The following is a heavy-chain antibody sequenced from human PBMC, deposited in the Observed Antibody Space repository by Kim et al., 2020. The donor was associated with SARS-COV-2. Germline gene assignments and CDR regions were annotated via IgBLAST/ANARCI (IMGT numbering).Heavy chain of an antibody. CDR2: T. V-gene: IGHV4-34*01. Sequence: THYNPSLTSRVTRSVDTSKNQFSLKLSSVTAADTAVYYCARQRRRNGMDVWGQGTTVTVSS. CDR3: ARQRRRNGMDV. J-gene: IGHJ6*02.